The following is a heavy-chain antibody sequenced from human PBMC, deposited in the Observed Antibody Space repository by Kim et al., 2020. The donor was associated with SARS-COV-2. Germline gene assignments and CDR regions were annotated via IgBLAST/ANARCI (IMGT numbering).Heavy chain of an antibody. J-gene: IGHJ4*02. D-gene: IGHD5-12*01. CDR3: ARLYSGYDLVRGNDY. V-gene: IGHV4-34*01. CDR2: INHSGST. CDR1: GGSFSGYY. Sequence: SETLSLTCAVYGGSFSGYYWSWIRQPPGKGLEWIGEINHSGSTNYNPSLKSRVTISVDTSKNQFSLKLSSVTAADTAVYYCARLYSGYDLVRGNDYWGQGTLVTVSS.